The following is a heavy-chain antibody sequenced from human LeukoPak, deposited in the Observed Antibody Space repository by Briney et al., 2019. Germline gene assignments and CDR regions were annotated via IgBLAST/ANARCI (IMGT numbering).Heavy chain of an antibody. Sequence: PGGSLRLSCAASGFTFSSYAMHWVRQAPGKGLEWVAVISYDGSNKYYADSVKGRFTISRDNSKNTLYLQMNSLRAEDTAVYYCAKIGHVNYWGQGTLVTVSS. J-gene: IGHJ4*02. CDR1: GFTFSSYA. V-gene: IGHV3-30*18. CDR2: ISYDGSNK. CDR3: AKIGHVNY.